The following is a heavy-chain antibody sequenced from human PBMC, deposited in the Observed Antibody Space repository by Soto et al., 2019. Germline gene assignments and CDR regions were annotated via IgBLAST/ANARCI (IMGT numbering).Heavy chain of an antibody. D-gene: IGHD2-2*01. Sequence: EVQLVESGGGLVQPGGSLRLSCAASGFTFSSYAMHWVRQAPGKGLEYVSAISSNGGSTYYANSVKGRFTISRDNSKNTLYLQMGSLRAEDMAVYYCARGFRGYWYQLLQDYYYYGMDVWGQGTTVTVSS. CDR1: GFTFSSYA. CDR3: ARGFRGYWYQLLQDYYYYGMDV. V-gene: IGHV3-64*01. J-gene: IGHJ6*02. CDR2: ISSNGGST.